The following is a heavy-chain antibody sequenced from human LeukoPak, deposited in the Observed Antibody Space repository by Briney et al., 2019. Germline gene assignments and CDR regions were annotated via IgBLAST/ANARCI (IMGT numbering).Heavy chain of an antibody. V-gene: IGHV4-59*12. J-gene: IGHJ4*02. CDR3: ARVGVDTAMAVDY. D-gene: IGHD5-18*01. CDR2: IYYSGST. Sequence: SETLSLTCTVSGGSISSYYWSWIRQPPGKGLEWIGYIYYSGSTNYNPSLKSRVTISVDTSKNQFSLQLNSVTPEDTAVYYCARVGVDTAMAVDYWGQGTLVTVSS. CDR1: GGSISSYY.